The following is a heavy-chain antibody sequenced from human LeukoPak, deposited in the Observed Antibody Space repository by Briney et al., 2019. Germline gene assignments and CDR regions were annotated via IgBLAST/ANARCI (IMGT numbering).Heavy chain of an antibody. CDR2: IYQDGIEK. J-gene: IGHJ4*02. V-gene: IGHV3-7*03. D-gene: IGHD4-17*01. CDR3: ARGHGDYENYFDS. Sequence: PGGSLRLSCVASGFTFSSHLMTWVRQAPGKGLEWVANIYQDGIEKYYVGSVRGRFTISRDNAKNSLYLQTNSLRAEDTAVYYCARGHGDYENYFDSWGQGTLVTVSS. CDR1: GFTFSSHL.